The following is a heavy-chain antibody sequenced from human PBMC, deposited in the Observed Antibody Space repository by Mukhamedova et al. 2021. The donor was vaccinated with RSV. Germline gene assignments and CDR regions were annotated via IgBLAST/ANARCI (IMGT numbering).Heavy chain of an antibody. Sequence: GKGLEWVSVIYSGGSTYYGDSVKGRFTISRDNSKNTLYLQMNSLRAEDTAVYYCARERGIDDYYYYYMDVWGKGTTVPVSS. CDR3: ARERGIDDYYYYYMDV. V-gene: IGHV3-53*01. CDR2: IYSGGST. D-gene: IGHD3-10*01. J-gene: IGHJ6*03.